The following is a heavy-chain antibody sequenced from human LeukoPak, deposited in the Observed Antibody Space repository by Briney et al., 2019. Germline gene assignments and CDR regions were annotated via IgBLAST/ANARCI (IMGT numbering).Heavy chain of an antibody. D-gene: IGHD3-22*01. V-gene: IGHV4-59*08. Sequence: TSETLSLTCTVSGGSISSYYWSWIRQPPGKGLEWIGYIYYSGSTNYNPSLKSRVTISVDTSKNQFSLKLSSVTAADTAVYYCARQQWLLPYGAFDIWGQGTMVTVSS. CDR3: ARQQWLLPYGAFDI. CDR2: IYYSGST. CDR1: GGSISSYY. J-gene: IGHJ3*02.